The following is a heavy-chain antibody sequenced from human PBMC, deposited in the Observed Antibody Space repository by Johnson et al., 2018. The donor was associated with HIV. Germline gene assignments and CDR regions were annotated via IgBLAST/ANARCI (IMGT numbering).Heavy chain of an antibody. J-gene: IGHJ3*02. V-gene: IGHV3-20*04. CDR1: RFTFNDYG. CDR2: INWNGGST. Sequence: VQLVESGGGVIRPGGSLRLSCAASRFTFNDYGMSWVRQAPGKGLEWVSGINWNGGSTGYADSVRGRFTISRDNAKNSLYLQMNSLRAEDTALYYCARGGGSYYSGAFDIWGQGTVVTVSS. CDR3: ARGGGSYYSGAFDI. D-gene: IGHD1-26*01.